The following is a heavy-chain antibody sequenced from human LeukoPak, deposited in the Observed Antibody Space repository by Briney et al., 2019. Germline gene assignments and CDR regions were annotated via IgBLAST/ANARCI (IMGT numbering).Heavy chain of an antibody. CDR2: IDWDDDK. J-gene: IGHJ4*02. CDR3: ARMTPDSPSFDY. CDR1: GFSLRTPDMC. D-gene: IGHD2-15*01. Sequence: PTLVKPTQTLTLTCTFSGFSLRTPDMCVTWIRQPPGKALEWLARIDWDDDKFYSPSLRTRLTISKETPKNQVVLRMTNMDPVDTGTYYCARMTPDSPSFDYWGQGALITVSS. V-gene: IGHV2-70*17.